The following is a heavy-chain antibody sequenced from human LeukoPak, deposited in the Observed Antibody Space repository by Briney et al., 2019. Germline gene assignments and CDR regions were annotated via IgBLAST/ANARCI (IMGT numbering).Heavy chain of an antibody. CDR3: ARDLYSSGWYYYDY. Sequence: PSETLSLTCTVSGGSLSSYYWSWIRQPPGKGLEGIGYIYYSGSNNYNPSLKSRVTISVDTSKNQFSLKLSSVPAAGTAVYYCARDLYSSGWYYYDYWGQGTLVTVSS. D-gene: IGHD6-19*01. V-gene: IGHV4-59*01. CDR1: GGSLSSYY. J-gene: IGHJ4*02. CDR2: IYYSGSN.